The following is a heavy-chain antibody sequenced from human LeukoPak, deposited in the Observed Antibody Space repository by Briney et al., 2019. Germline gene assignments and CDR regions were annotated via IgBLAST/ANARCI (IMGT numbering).Heavy chain of an antibody. D-gene: IGHD4-17*01. Sequence: SETLSLTCAVSGGSISSGGYSWRWLRQPPGRGLEWIGYICHSGSTYYNPSLKSRVTISVDRSKNQFSLRLSSVTAADTAVYYCARHYGDYGFDPWGQGTLVTVSS. V-gene: IGHV4-30-2*01. CDR1: GGSISSGGYS. CDR3: ARHYGDYGFDP. CDR2: ICHSGST. J-gene: IGHJ5*02.